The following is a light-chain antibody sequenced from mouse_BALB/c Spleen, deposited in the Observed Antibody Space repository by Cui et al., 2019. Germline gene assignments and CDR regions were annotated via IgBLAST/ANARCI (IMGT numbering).Light chain of an antibody. CDR1: SSVSY. CDR2: LTS. Sequence: QFVLTQSPAFISASPGEQVTMTCSASSSVSYMYWYQQKPRSSPKPWIYLTSNLASGVPARFSGSGSGTSYSLTISSMEAEDAATYYCQQWSSNPLTFGAGTKLELK. J-gene: IGKJ5*01. V-gene: IGKV4-68*01. CDR3: QQWSSNPLT.